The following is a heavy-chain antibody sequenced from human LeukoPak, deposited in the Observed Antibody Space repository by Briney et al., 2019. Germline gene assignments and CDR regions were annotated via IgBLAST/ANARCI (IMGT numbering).Heavy chain of an antibody. D-gene: IGHD1-26*01. J-gene: IGHJ4*02. V-gene: IGHV3-20*04. CDR1: GFTFSSYS. Sequence: GGSLRLSCAASGFTFSSYSMSWVRQAPGKGLEWVSGINWNGGSTGYADSVKGRFTISRDNAKNSLYLQMNSLRAEDTALYYCARGGGSYEGDFDYWGQGTLVTVSS. CDR3: ARGGGSYEGDFDY. CDR2: INWNGGST.